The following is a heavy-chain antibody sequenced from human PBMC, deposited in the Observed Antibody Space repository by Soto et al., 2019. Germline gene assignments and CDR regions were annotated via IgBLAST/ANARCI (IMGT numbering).Heavy chain of an antibody. CDR1: GYTFTDYY. Sequence: ASLKVSCKASGYTFTDYYIHWVRQAPGQGLEWMGWINPDSGGTNYAQKFQGWVTMTRDTSISTAYMELSRLRSDDTAVYYCARGSAASQRTQYYDILTGSDAHAFDIWGQGTMVTVSS. CDR3: ARGSAASQRTQYYDILTGSDAHAFDI. CDR2: INPDSGGT. J-gene: IGHJ3*02. D-gene: IGHD3-9*01. V-gene: IGHV1-2*04.